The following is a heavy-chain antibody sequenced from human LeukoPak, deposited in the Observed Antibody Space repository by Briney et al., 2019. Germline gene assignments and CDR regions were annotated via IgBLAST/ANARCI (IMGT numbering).Heavy chain of an antibody. Sequence: SETLSLTCTVSGGSMSTFYWSWIRQTPGKGLEWIGYVYYSGSTKYNPSLGSRVTMSIDTSKHQFSLKLSSVTTVDTAFYYCARGGDGNVDWYFDLWGRGTPVTVSS. V-gene: IGHV4-59*01. CDR1: GGSMSTFY. CDR2: VYYSGST. J-gene: IGHJ2*01. CDR3: ARGGDGNVDWYFDL.